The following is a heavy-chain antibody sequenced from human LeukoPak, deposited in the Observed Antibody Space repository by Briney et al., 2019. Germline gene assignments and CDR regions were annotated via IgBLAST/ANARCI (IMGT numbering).Heavy chain of an antibody. CDR3: ARVSGGYDDY. V-gene: IGHV4-59*01. D-gene: IGHD5-12*01. Sequence: SETLSLTCTVSGGSISTYYWSWIRQPPGKGLEWIGYIYYSGSTNYNPSLRSRVTISVDTSKNQFSLKVNFVTAAATAVYYCARVSGGYDDYWGQGALVTVSS. J-gene: IGHJ4*02. CDR1: GGSISTYY. CDR2: IYYSGST.